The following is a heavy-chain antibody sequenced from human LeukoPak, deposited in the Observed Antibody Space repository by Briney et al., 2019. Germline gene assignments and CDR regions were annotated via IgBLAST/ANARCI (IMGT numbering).Heavy chain of an antibody. CDR1: GFTLSNYW. D-gene: IGHD3-3*01. Sequence: PGGSLRLSCAASGFTLSNYWMSWVRQAPGKGLEWVANIKQDGSEKYIVDSVKGRFTISRDNSKNTLYLQMNSLRAEDTAVYYCARAPREWLLGYYFDCWGQGTLVTVSS. CDR3: ARAPREWLLGYYFDC. J-gene: IGHJ4*02. V-gene: IGHV3-7*01. CDR2: IKQDGSEK.